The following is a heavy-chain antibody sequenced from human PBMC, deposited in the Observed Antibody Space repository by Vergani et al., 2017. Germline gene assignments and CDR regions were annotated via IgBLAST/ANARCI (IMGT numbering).Heavy chain of an antibody. D-gene: IGHD6-13*01. CDR3: ARGYSSSWYMLGSGYYYYGMDV. CDR1: GGSISSYY. Sequence: QVQLQESGPGLVKPSETLSLTCTVSGGSISSYYWSWIRQPPGKGLEWIGCIYYSGSTNYNPPLKSRVTISVDTAKNQFSLELSSVTAADTAVYYCARGYSSSWYMLGSGYYYYGMDVWGQGP. V-gene: IGHV4-59*01. J-gene: IGHJ6*02. CDR2: IYYSGST.